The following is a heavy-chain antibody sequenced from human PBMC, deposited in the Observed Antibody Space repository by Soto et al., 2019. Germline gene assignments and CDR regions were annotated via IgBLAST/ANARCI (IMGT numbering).Heavy chain of an antibody. CDR1: GFTFSSYT. CDR3: AKDGSYYDSPTESDY. D-gene: IGHD3-22*01. J-gene: IGHJ4*02. CDR2: ISGSGGFT. V-gene: IGHV3-23*01. Sequence: GGSLRLSCTASGFTFSSYTMTWVRQAPGRGLEWVSSISGSGGFTYYADSVKGRFTISRDNSKNTLYVQMNSLRAEDTAIYYCAKDGSYYDSPTESDYWGQGTLVTVSS.